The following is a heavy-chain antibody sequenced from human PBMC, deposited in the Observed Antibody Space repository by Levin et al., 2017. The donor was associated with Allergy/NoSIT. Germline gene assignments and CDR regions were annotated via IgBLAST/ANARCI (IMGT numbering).Heavy chain of an antibody. J-gene: IGHJ6*03. D-gene: IGHD3-3*01. V-gene: IGHV1-18*01. CDR3: ARVGIDFWGVYQKSWGYMDV. CDR2: ISAYNGNT. Sequence: GESLKISCKASGYNFTNYGISWVRQAPGQGLEWMGWISAYNGNTNYAQKFQGRVTMTIQTSTNTAYTELRSLRSDDTAVYYCARVGIDFWGVYQKSWGYMDVWGQGTTVTVSS. CDR1: GYNFTNYG.